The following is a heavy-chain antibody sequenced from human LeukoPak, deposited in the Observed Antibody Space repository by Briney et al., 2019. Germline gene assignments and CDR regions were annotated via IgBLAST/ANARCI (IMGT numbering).Heavy chain of an antibody. V-gene: IGHV1-69*06. CDR3: ARGFYGTIRVDHYMDV. J-gene: IGHJ6*03. D-gene: IGHD2-21*01. Sequence: ASVKVSCKASGGTFSSYAISWVRQAPGQGLEWMGGIIPIFGTANYAQKFQGRVTITADKSASTAYMELSSLRSEDTAVYYCARGFYGTIRVDHYMDVWGKGTTVTVSS. CDR1: GGTFSSYA. CDR2: IIPIFGTA.